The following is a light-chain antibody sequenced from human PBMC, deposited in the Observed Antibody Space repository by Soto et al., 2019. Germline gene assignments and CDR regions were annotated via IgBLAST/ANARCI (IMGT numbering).Light chain of an antibody. V-gene: IGKV3-15*01. J-gene: IGKJ1*01. CDR3: QQYNNWPPWT. CDR1: QIVSSN. Sequence: EIVMTQSPATLSVSPGERATLSCRASQIVSSNLAWYQQKPGQAPRLLIYGASTRATGIPARFSGSGSGTEFTLTISSLQSEDFAVYYCQQYNNWPPWTFGPGTKVEIK. CDR2: GAS.